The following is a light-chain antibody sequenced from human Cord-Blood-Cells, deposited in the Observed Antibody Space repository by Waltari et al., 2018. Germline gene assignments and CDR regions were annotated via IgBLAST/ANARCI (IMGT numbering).Light chain of an antibody. V-gene: IGKV3-11*01. CDR3: QQRSNWPPT. J-gene: IGKJ1*01. Sequence: EIVLTQSPATLSLSPGDRATLSCRASQSVSSYLAWYQQKPGQAPRLLIYDASNRATGIPARFSGGGSGTDFTLTISSLEPEDFAVYYCQQRSNWPPTFGQGTKVEIK. CDR2: DAS. CDR1: QSVSSY.